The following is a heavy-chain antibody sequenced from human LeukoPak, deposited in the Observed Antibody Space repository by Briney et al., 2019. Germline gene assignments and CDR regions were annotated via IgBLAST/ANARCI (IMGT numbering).Heavy chain of an antibody. CDR1: GGSISNYY. D-gene: IGHD3-22*01. CDR3: ARVREAYYDRVFDI. Sequence: SETLSLTCTVSGGSISNYYWSWIRQPPGKGLEWIGYISYNGNTGYNPSLKSRVTISLDTSKNKFSLKLNSMTAADTAIYYCARVREAYYDRVFDIWGQGTMVIVSS. V-gene: IGHV4-59*01. CDR2: ISYNGNT. J-gene: IGHJ3*02.